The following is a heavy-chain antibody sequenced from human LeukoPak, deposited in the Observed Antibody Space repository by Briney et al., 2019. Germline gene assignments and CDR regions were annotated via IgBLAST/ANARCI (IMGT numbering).Heavy chain of an antibody. Sequence: SETLSLTCTVSGGSISSYYWSWIRQPAGKGLEWIGRIYTSGSTNYNPSLKSRVTISVDKSKNQFSLKLSSVTAADTAVYYCARGPQEVYCSSTSCSFFGYWGQGTLVTVSS. CDR3: ARGPQEVYCSSTSCSFFGY. CDR1: GGSISSYY. V-gene: IGHV4-4*07. D-gene: IGHD2-2*01. CDR2: IYTSGST. J-gene: IGHJ4*02.